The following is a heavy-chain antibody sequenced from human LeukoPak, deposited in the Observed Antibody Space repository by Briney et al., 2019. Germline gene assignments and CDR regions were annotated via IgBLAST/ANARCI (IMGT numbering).Heavy chain of an antibody. J-gene: IGHJ4*02. D-gene: IGHD1-26*01. CDR2: IYYSGST. CDR3: ARVDGSYYLYPRPQFDY. CDR1: GGSISSSSYY. Sequence: PSETLSLTCTVSGGSISSSSYYWGWIRQPPGKGLEWIGSIYYSGSTYYNPPLKSRVTISVDTSKNQFSLKLSSVTAADTAVYYCARVDGSYYLYPRPQFDYWGQGTLVTVSS. V-gene: IGHV4-39*07.